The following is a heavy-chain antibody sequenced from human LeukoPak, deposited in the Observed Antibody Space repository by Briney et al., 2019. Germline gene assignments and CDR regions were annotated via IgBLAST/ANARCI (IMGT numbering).Heavy chain of an antibody. CDR1: DFTIAHTW. D-gene: IGHD5-24*01. Sequence: GGSLRLSCVASDFTIAHTWVDGVRQDPGGGVVWVSSINADGSIRNYAEPAKGRFTISRDTAKSTVFLQMNSLRVDDTAMYYCARSRDGTLDIWGQGAMVTVSS. CDR2: INADGSIR. CDR3: ARSRDGTLDI. V-gene: IGHV3-74*01. J-gene: IGHJ3*02.